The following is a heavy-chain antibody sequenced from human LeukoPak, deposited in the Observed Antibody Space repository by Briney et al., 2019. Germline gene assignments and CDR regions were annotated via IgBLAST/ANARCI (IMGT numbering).Heavy chain of an antibody. D-gene: IGHD6-19*01. V-gene: IGHV3-23*01. CDR3: ANMGSGWYPYYYYYGMDV. Sequence: QSGGSLRLSCAASGFTFSSYAMSWVRQAPGKGLEWVSAISGSGGSTYYADSVKGRFTISRDNSKNTLYLQMNSLRAEDTAVYYCANMGSGWYPYYYYYGMDVWGQGTTVTVSS. CDR1: GFTFSSYA. J-gene: IGHJ6*02. CDR2: ISGSGGST.